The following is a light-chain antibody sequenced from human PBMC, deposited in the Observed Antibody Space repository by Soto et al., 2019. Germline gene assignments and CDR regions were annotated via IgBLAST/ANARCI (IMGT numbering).Light chain of an antibody. V-gene: IGLV1-51*01. J-gene: IGLJ3*02. CDR2: DNN. CDR1: SSSIGNNF. Sequence: QSVLTQPPSVSAAPGQKVTISCSGSSSSIGNNFVSWYQQLPGAAPKLLIFDNNRRPSGVPDRFSGSQSGTSDTLEITGLKTGDEADYYCGTWDSSLRIAAFGGGTKLTVL. CDR3: GTWDSSLRIAA.